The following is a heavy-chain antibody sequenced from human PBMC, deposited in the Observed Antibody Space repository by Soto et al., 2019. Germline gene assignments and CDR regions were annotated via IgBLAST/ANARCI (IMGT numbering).Heavy chain of an antibody. CDR1: GFTFRSSW. Sequence: GGSLRLSCAASGFTFRSSWMNWVRQAPGKGLEWVAGIKEDGSEKYYVDFVKGRFTISRDNVENSLYLQMNSLRGEDTAVYFCARDRGYSCFDYWGLGTLVTVSS. CDR2: IKEDGSEK. D-gene: IGHD5-18*01. CDR3: ARDRGYSCFDY. V-gene: IGHV3-7*01. J-gene: IGHJ4*02.